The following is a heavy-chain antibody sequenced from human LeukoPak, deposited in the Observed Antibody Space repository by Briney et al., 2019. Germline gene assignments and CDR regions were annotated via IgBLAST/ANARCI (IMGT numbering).Heavy chain of an antibody. CDR3: ARDLSGWLEDFDY. Sequence: GASVKVSCKASGYTFTSYGISWVRQAPGQGLEWMGWINPNSGGTNYAQKFQGRVTMTRDTSISTAYMELSRLRSDDTAVYYCARDLSGWLEDFDYWGQGTLVTVSS. D-gene: IGHD6-19*01. CDR1: GYTFTSYG. V-gene: IGHV1-2*02. CDR2: INPNSGGT. J-gene: IGHJ4*02.